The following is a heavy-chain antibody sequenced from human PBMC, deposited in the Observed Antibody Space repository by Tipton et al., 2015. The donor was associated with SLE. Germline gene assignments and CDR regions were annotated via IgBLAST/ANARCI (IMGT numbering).Heavy chain of an antibody. V-gene: IGHV4-30-2*01. J-gene: IGHJ3*01. CDR1: GGSINSGDYS. CDR3: ASGILTGNAAFDV. Sequence: TLSLTCAVSGGSINSGDYSWSWIRQPPGKGLEWIGYIFHSGNAYYNPSLKSRVTISVDTSKNQFSLKLRSVTAADTAVYYCASGILTGNAAFDVWGQGTMVTVSP. D-gene: IGHD3-9*01. CDR2: IFHSGNA.